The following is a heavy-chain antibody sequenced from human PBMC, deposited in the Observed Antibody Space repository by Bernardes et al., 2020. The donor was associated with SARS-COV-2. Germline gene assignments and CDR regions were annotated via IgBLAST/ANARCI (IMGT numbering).Heavy chain of an antibody. CDR1: GFTFSTYS. V-gene: IGHV3-48*04. J-gene: IGHJ4*02. CDR3: ARGPSVGAYGVYFDY. D-gene: IGHD1-26*01. CDR2: TSGSSTTI. Sequence: GGSLRLSCAASGFTFSTYSMNWVRQAPGKGLEWVSYTSGSSTTIYYADSVKGRFTISRDNAKSSLYLQMNSLRAEDTAVYYCARGPSVGAYGVYFDYWGQGTLVTVSS.